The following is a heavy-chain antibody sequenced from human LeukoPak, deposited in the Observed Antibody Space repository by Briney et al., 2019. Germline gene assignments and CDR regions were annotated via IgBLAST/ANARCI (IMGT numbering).Heavy chain of an antibody. CDR1: GXTFSSYG. V-gene: IGHV3-30*18. Sequence: PGRSLRLSCAASGXTFSSYGMHWVRQAPGKGLEWVAVISYDGSNKYYADSVKGRFTISRDNSKNTLYLQMNSLRAEDTAVYYCAKEYYDSSGYYYGIDYWGQGTLVTVSS. CDR3: AKEYYDSSGYYYGIDY. CDR2: ISYDGSNK. J-gene: IGHJ4*02. D-gene: IGHD3-22*01.